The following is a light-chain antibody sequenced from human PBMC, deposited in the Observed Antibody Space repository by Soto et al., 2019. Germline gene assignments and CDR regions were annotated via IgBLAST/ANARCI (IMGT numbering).Light chain of an antibody. CDR2: KVS. Sequence: QSALPQPASECGSPGQSCTISCTGTSRDCGGYNYGSWYQQHPGKAHKLMIYKVSNRPPGVSNRFSGSKSGNTASLNISGLQAEDEADYYCRSHTGSSTLVFGTETKVPVL. CDR3: RSHTGSSTLV. V-gene: IGLV2-14*01. CDR1: SRDCGGYNY. J-gene: IGLJ1*01.